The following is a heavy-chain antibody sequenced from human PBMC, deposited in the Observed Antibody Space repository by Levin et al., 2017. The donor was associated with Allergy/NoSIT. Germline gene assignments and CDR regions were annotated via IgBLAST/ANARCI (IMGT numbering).Heavy chain of an antibody. CDR1: EFNFDTFW. CDR2: IKGDGTDI. Sequence: GGSLRLSCIGSEFNFDTFWMSWVRQAPGKGLEWVANIKGDGTDIYYVESVKGRFTISRDNGKNSVYLQMNSLRAEDTAVYFCARQLGTPSWFFDLWGRGTLVTVSS. D-gene: IGHD7-27*01. J-gene: IGHJ2*01. V-gene: IGHV3-7*01. CDR3: ARQLGTPSWFFDL.